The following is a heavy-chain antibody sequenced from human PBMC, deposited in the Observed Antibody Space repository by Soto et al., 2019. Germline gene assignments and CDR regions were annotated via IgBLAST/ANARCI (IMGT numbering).Heavy chain of an antibody. J-gene: IGHJ6*03. CDR1: GFTFDDYA. CDR2: ISWNSGSI. Sequence: GGSLRLSCAASGFTFDDYAMHWVRQAPGKGLEWVSGISWNSGSIGYADSVKGRFTISRDNAKNSLYLQMNSLRAEDTALYYCAKVSGIAARPSYYYYYYMDVWGKGTTVTVSS. D-gene: IGHD6-6*01. V-gene: IGHV3-9*01. CDR3: AKVSGIAARPSYYYYYYMDV.